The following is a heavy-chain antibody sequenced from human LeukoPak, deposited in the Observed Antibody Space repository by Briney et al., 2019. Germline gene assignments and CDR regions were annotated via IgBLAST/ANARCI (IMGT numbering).Heavy chain of an antibody. CDR2: IYYSGST. J-gene: IGHJ5*02. CDR3: ARGWTYNWFDP. D-gene: IGHD3/OR15-3a*01. V-gene: IGHV4-59*08. Sequence: SETLSLACTVSGGSINSYYWSWIRQPPGKGLEWIGYIYYSGSTNYNPSLKSRVTISVDTSKNQFSLKLSSVTAADTAVYYCARGWTYNWFDPWGQGTLVTVSS. CDR1: GGSINSYY.